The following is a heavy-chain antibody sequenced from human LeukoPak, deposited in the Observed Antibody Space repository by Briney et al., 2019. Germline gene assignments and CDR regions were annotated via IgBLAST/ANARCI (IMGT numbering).Heavy chain of an antibody. V-gene: IGHV1-8*01. CDR1: GYTFTSYD. Sequence: GASVKVSCKASGYTFTSYDINWVRQATGQGLEWMGWMNPNSGNTGYAQKFQGRVTMTRNTSISTAYMELSSLRSEDTAVYYCARGGFRIVGARYYYYYGMDVWGQGTTVTVSS. CDR3: ARGGFRIVGARYYYYYGMDV. J-gene: IGHJ6*02. D-gene: IGHD1-26*01. CDR2: MNPNSGNT.